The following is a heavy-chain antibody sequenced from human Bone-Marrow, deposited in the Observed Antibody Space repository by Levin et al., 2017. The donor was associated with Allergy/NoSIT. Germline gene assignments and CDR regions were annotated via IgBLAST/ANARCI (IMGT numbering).Heavy chain of an antibody. CDR1: GYTFTSYY. J-gene: IGHJ4*02. V-gene: IGHV1-46*01. D-gene: IGHD3-3*01. Sequence: VASVKVSCKASGYTFTSYYMHWVRQAPGQGLEWMGIINPSGGSTSYAQKFQGRVTMTRDTSTSTVYMELSSLRSEDTAVYYCARPVLRFLEGWGYFDYWGQGTLVTVSS. CDR3: ARPVLRFLEGWGYFDY. CDR2: INPSGGST.